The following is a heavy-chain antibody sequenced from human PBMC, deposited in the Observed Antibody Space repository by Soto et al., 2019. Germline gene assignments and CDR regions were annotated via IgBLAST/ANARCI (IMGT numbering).Heavy chain of an antibody. D-gene: IGHD3-3*01. V-gene: IGHV3-48*01. CDR1: GFTFSSYS. Sequence: VQLVESGGGLVQPGGSLRLSCAASGFTFSSYSMNWVRQAPGKGLEWVSYISSSSSTIYYADSVKGRFTISRDNAKNSLYLQMNSLRAEDTAVYYCARVNTIFGVRDYMDVWGKGTTVTVSS. J-gene: IGHJ6*03. CDR3: ARVNTIFGVRDYMDV. CDR2: ISSSSSTI.